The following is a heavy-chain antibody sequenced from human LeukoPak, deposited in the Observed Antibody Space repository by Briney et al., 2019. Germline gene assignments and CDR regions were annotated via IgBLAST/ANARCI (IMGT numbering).Heavy chain of an antibody. D-gene: IGHD6-13*01. CDR1: GYSFTSYW. CDR3: ARQPPISSSWSTPDY. CDR2: IYPGDSDT. J-gene: IGHJ4*02. V-gene: IGHV5-51*01. Sequence: GESLKISCKGSGYSFTSYWIGWVRQMPGKGLEWMGIIYPGDSDTRYSQSFQGQVTISADKSISTAYLQWSSLKASDTAMYYCARQPPISSSWSTPDYWGQGTLVTVSS.